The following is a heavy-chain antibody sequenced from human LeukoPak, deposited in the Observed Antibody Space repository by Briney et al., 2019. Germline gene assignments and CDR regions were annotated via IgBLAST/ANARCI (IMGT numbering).Heavy chain of an antibody. CDR3: ARDRSSDWHFDF. V-gene: IGHV3-21*01. CDR2: ISGSTGYI. J-gene: IGHJ4*02. Sequence: GGSLRLSCAAYGFTLSNNKMNWVGQAQGKGLEWVSSISGSTGYIYYADSAKGRFTISRDNAKNSLFLQMNSLRAEDTAVYYCARDRSSDWHFDFWGPGTPVTISS. CDR1: GFTLSNNK. D-gene: IGHD6-19*01.